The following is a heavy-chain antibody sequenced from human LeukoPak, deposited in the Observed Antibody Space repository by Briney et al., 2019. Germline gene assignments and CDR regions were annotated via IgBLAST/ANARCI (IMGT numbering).Heavy chain of an antibody. CDR1: GFIFSSYA. V-gene: IGHV3-23*01. CDR2: ISCGGVNT. D-gene: IGHD6-13*01. CDR3: ARESPVAAVGRSWFDP. J-gene: IGHJ5*02. Sequence: GGSLRLSCAASGFIFSSYAMSWVRQAPGKGLEWVSIISCGGVNTYYADSVKGRLTISRDNSKNTVSLQMNSLRDDDAAVYFCARESPVAAVGRSWFDPWGQGTLVTVSS.